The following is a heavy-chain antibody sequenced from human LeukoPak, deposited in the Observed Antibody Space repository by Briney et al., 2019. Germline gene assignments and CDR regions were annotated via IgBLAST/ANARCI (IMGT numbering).Heavy chain of an antibody. Sequence: PSETLSLTCTVSGGSVSSGSYYWSWIRQPPGKGLEWIGEINHSGSTNYNPPLKSRVTISVDTSKNQFSLKLSSVTAADTAVYYCARAKGYCSSTSCPMGYYFDYWGQGTLVTVSS. CDR1: GGSVSSGSYY. J-gene: IGHJ4*02. D-gene: IGHD2-2*01. CDR2: INHSGST. CDR3: ARAKGYCSSTSCPMGYYFDY. V-gene: IGHV4-39*07.